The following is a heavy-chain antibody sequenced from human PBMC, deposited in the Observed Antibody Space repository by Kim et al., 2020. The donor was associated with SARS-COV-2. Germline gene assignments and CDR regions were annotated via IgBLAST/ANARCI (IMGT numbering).Heavy chain of an antibody. D-gene: IGHD4-4*01. V-gene: IGHV3-72*01. Sequence: GGSPRLSCAASGFTFSDHYMDWVRQAPGKGLEWVGRIRNKANSSTTEYAASVKGRLGISRDDSKNSLYLQMDSLKTEDTAVYYCGRAARGLQLSFDYWGQGTLVTVSS. CDR1: GFTFSDHY. J-gene: IGHJ4*02. CDR2: IRNKANSSTT. CDR3: GRAARGLQLSFDY.